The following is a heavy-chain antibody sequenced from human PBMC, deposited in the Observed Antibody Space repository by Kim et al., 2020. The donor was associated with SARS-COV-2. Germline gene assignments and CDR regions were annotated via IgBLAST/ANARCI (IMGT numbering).Heavy chain of an antibody. Sequence: SETLSLTCAVYGGSFSGHYWNWIRQPPGKGLEWIGNVHESGITTYTPSLQSRVAISVDTSKNQVSLKLTSVTAADTAFYYCARGRAGVVPAPILGIGPYYDYFIMDVWGHGTTVTVSS. CDR3: ARGRAGVVPAPILGIGPYYDYFIMDV. D-gene: IGHD2-2*02. CDR2: VHESGIT. CDR1: GGSFSGHY. J-gene: IGHJ6*02. V-gene: IGHV4-34*01.